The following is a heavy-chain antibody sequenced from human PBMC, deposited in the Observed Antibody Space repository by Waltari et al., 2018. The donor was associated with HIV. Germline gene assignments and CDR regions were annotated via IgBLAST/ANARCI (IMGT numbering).Heavy chain of an antibody. D-gene: IGHD2-21*01. CDR3: AGEDDRGDFP. Sequence: ELYLLESGGGLVQPGGSLRVSCGGAGFTFKNYAVRWVRQAPGKGLECISSVSEGGDSTYYAYSVEGRFTISRDNSKNMLYLQMNGLRVEDTAVYYWAGEDDRGDFPWGQGTLVTVSA. J-gene: IGHJ5*02. CDR1: GFTFKNYA. CDR2: VSEGGDST. V-gene: IGHV3-23*01.